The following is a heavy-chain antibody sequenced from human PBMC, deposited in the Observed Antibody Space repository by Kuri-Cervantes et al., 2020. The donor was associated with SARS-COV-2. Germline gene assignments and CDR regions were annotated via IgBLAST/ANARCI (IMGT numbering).Heavy chain of an antibody. Sequence: GSLRLSCTVSGGSINSSSYYWGWIRQPPGKGLEWIGSIYQSGSTYYNPSLKSRVTISVDTSRNQFSLKLSSVTAADTAVYYCARVPYGDYGYWYFDLWGRGTLVTVSS. CDR1: GGSINSSSYY. D-gene: IGHD4-17*01. J-gene: IGHJ2*01. V-gene: IGHV4-39*07. CDR2: IYQSGST. CDR3: ARVPYGDYGYWYFDL.